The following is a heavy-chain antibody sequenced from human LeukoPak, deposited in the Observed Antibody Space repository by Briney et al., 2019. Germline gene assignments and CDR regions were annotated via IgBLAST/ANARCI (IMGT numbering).Heavy chain of an antibody. J-gene: IGHJ6*03. CDR2: MNPNSGNT. D-gene: IGHD3-10*01. CDR1: GYTFTSYD. V-gene: IGHV1-8*03. Sequence: GASVKVSCKASGYTFTSYDINWVRQATGQGLEWMGWMNPNSGNTGYAQKFQGRVTITRNTSISTAYMELSSLRSEDTAVYYCARGRGVYGSGIVHYYYYMDVWGKGTTVTVSS. CDR3: ARGRGVYGSGIVHYYYYMDV.